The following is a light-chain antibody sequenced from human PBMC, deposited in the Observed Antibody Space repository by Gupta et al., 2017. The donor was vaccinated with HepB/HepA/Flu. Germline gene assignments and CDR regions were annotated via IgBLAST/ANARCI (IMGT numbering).Light chain of an antibody. Sequence: EIVLTQSPATLSVHAGERTTRACRASQTAYSNLAWYQQKPGQAPRLLIYGTSTRATGFPARFSGSESGTEFTLTISSLQSEDFALYYCQQYQNWPYTFGQGTKLEIK. J-gene: IGKJ2*01. CDR2: GTS. CDR3: QQYQNWPYT. CDR1: QTAYSN. V-gene: IGKV3-15*01.